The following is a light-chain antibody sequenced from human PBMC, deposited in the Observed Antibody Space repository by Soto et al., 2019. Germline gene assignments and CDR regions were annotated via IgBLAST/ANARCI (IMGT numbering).Light chain of an antibody. CDR2: EGS. J-gene: IGLJ3*02. V-gene: IGLV2-23*01. Sequence: QSALTQPASVSGSPGQSITISYTGTSSDVGSNNLVSWYQQHPGKAPKNMIYEGSKRPSGVSNRFSGSKSGNTASLTISGLQAEDEADYYCCSYAGSSTWVFGGGTKLTVL. CDR3: CSYAGSSTWV. CDR1: SSDVGSNNL.